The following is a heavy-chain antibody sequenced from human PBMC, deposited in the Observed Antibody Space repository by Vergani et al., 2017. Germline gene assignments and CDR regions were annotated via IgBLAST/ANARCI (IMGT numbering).Heavy chain of an antibody. J-gene: IGHJ5*02. V-gene: IGHV4-39*07. Sequence: QLQLQESGPGLVKPSETLSLTCTVSGGSISSSSYYWGWIRQPPGKGLEWIGEINHSGSTNYNPSLKSRVTISVDTSKNQFSLKLGSVTAADTAVYYCARGTGSGWGPNWFDPWGQGTLVTVSS. CDR2: INHSGST. CDR3: ARGTGSGWGPNWFDP. D-gene: IGHD6-19*01. CDR1: GGSISSSSYY.